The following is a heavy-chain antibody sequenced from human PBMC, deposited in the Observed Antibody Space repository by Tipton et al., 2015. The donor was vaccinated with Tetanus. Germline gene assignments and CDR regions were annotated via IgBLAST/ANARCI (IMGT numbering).Heavy chain of an antibody. V-gene: IGHV1-18*01. D-gene: IGHD3-22*01. CDR3: ARDVGRDYYDSSGYYMDV. Sequence: QLVQSGAEVKKPGASVKVSCKASGYTFTSYGISWVRQAPGQGLEWMGWISAYNGNTNYAQKLQGRVTMTTDTSTSTAYMELRSLRSDDTVVYYCARDVGRDYYDSSGYYMDVWGKGTTVTVSS. CDR2: ISAYNGNT. CDR1: GYTFTSYG. J-gene: IGHJ6*03.